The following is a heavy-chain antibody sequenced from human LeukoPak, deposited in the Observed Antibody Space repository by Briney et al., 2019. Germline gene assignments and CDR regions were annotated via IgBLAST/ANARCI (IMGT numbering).Heavy chain of an antibody. D-gene: IGHD3-9*01. J-gene: IGHJ4*02. CDR3: AREHDVLTGYSLDY. CDR1: GYTFTTYA. V-gene: IGHV1-3*01. CDR2: INAGNGNT. Sequence: GASVKVSCKSSGYTFTTYAIHWVRQAPGQRLEYMGWINAGNGNTKYSQNFQGRVTITRDTSASTAYMELSSLRSEDTAVYYCAREHDVLTGYSLDYWGQGTLDTVSS.